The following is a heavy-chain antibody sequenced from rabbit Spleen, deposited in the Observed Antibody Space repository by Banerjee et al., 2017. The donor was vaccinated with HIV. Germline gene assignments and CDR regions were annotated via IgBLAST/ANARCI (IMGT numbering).Heavy chain of an antibody. J-gene: IGHJ6*01. D-gene: IGHD8-1*01. Sequence: QSLEESGGDLVKPGASLTLTCTASGFSFSYSDYMCWVRQPPGKGPEWIACIGGSSSGFTYSATWAKGRFTCSKTSSTTVTLQMTSLTVADTATYFCARDTGSSFSSYGMDLWGPGTLVTVS. CDR1: GFSFSYSDY. V-gene: IGHV1S40*01. CDR3: ARDTGSSFSSYGMDL. CDR2: IGGSSSGFT.